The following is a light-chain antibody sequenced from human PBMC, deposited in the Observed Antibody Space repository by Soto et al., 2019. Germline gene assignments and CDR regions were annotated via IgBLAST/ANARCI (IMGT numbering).Light chain of an antibody. CDR1: QSVGRT. J-gene: IGKJ2*01. V-gene: IGKV3-15*01. CDR2: GAS. Sequence: EIVMTQSPSILSVSPGERATLSCRASQSVGRTLAWYQQKPGQSPRLLVYGASTRSNGTPARFSGSGSGTEFTLTISTRQSEDVAVYYCQQYNQWPPYTFGQGTRVEMK. CDR3: QQYNQWPPYT.